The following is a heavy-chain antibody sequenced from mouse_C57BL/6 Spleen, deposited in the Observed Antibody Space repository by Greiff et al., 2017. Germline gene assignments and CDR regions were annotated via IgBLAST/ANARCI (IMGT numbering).Heavy chain of an antibody. CDR1: GYAFSSYW. J-gene: IGHJ2*01. CDR2: IYPGDGDT. V-gene: IGHV1-80*01. Sequence: QVQLKESGAELVKPGASVKISCKASGYAFSSYWMNWVKQRPGKGLEWIGQIYPGDGDTNYNVKFKGKATLTADKSSSTAYMQLSSLTSEDSAVYFCARGYDYLFDYWGQGTTLTVSS. D-gene: IGHD2-4*01. CDR3: ARGYDYLFDY.